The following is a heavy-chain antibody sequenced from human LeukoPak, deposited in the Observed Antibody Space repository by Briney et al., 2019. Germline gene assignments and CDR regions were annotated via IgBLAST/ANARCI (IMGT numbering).Heavy chain of an antibody. CDR2: IKQDGSEK. CDR3: ARPARSGRFGDYFDY. CDR1: GFTFSSHW. D-gene: IGHD3-10*01. V-gene: IGHV3-7*01. Sequence: GGSLRLSCAASGFTFSSHWMSWVRQAPGKGLEWVANIKQDGSEKYYVDSVKGRFTISRDNAKNSLYLQMNSLRAEDTAVYYCARPARSGRFGDYFDYWGQGTLVTVSS. J-gene: IGHJ4*02.